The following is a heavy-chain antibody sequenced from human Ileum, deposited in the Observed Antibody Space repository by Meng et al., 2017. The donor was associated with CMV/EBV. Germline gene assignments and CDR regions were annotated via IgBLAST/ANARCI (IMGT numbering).Heavy chain of an antibody. CDR1: GYTFIGYY. CDR3: VRQDSRSWDFDH. V-gene: IGHV1-2*04. J-gene: IGHJ4*02. CDR2: INSDSGDT. Sequence: WKGSGYTFIGYYIHWVRQAPGQGLEWMGWINSDSGDTNYAQKFQAWVTRTRDTSITTAYMELRRLGYDDTAVYYCVRQDSRSWDFDHWGQGTLVTVSS. D-gene: IGHD6-6*01.